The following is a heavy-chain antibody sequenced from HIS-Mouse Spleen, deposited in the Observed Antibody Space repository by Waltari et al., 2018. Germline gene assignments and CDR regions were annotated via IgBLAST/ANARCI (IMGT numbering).Heavy chain of an antibody. J-gene: IGHJ2*01. CDR3: AREIPYSSSWYDWYFDL. V-gene: IGHV4-39*07. D-gene: IGHD6-13*01. CDR2: IYYSGST. Sequence: QLQLQESGAGLVKPSETLSLTCTVSCGPISSSSYYWGRLPQPPGKGLEWIGSIYYSGSTYYNPSLKSRVTISVDTSKNQFSLKLSSVTAADTAVYYCAREIPYSSSWYDWYFDLWGRGTLVTVSS. CDR1: CGPISSSSYY.